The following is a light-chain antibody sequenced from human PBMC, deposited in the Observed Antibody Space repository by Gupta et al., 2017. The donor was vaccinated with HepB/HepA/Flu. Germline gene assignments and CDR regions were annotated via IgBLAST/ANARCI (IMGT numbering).Light chain of an antibody. V-gene: IGLV10-54*04. CDR2: GNN. CDR3: SSRGTSLSAWV. Sequence: QPDLTRPPSLSKGLRQTATLTCTGDNNNVANQGAAWLQQPQGHPHTLLSYGNNNRPSGFSGRFSSYWAGKTGSPIISGLDHDDADDYYCSSRGTSLSAWVFGGGTKLTVL. CDR1: NNNVANQG. J-gene: IGLJ3*02.